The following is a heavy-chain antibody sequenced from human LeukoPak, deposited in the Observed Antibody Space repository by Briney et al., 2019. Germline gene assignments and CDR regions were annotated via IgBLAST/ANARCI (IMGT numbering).Heavy chain of an antibody. Sequence: SETLSLTCTVSGGSISSSSYYWGWIRQTPGKGLEWIGSISYSGSTYYNPSLKSRVTISVDTSKNQFSLKLSSVTAADTAVYYCARDRYSGYSSGWYHRKNAFDIWGQGTMVTVSS. CDR2: ISYSGST. CDR1: GGSISSSSYY. CDR3: ARDRYSGYSSGWYHRKNAFDI. J-gene: IGHJ3*02. D-gene: IGHD6-19*01. V-gene: IGHV4-39*07.